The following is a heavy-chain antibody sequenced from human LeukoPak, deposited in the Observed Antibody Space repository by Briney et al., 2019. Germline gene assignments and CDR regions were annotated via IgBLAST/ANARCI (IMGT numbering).Heavy chain of an antibody. CDR1: GGSISSYY. V-gene: IGHV4-59*08. Sequence: SETLSLTCTVSGGSISSYYWSWNRQPPGKGLEWIGYIYYSGSTNYNPSLKSRVTISVDTSKNQFSLKLSSVTAADTAVYYCARHASPSGAFDIWGQGTMVTVSS. CDR3: ARHASPSGAFDI. CDR2: IYYSGST. J-gene: IGHJ3*02.